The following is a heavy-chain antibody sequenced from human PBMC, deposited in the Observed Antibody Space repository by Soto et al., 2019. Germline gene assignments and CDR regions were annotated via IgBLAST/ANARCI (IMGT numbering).Heavy chain of an antibody. Sequence: GGSLRLSCAASGFTFSSYAMSWVRQAPGKGLEWVSTVSVSGGTTYYADSVKGRFTISRDNPKSTLYLQMDHLRVEDTGVYHCARTDCSSSDCPRDLVGAVTMDYWGQGTPVTAPQ. V-gene: IGHV3-23*01. CDR2: VSVSGGTT. CDR3: ARTDCSSSDCPRDLVGAVTMDY. D-gene: IGHD2-2*01. CDR1: GFTFSSYA. J-gene: IGHJ4*02.